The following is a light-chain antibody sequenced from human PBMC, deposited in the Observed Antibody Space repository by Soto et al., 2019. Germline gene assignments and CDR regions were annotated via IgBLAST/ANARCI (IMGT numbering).Light chain of an antibody. J-gene: IGKJ1*01. CDR2: GAS. Sequence: IVMTQSPATLSVSPGERATLSCRASQSTSSDVAWYQQKPGQPPTLLMYGASTRAIGIPARFSGSGSGTEFTLTISSLGSEDFAVYFCQQYNKWPLTFGQGTKVDIK. V-gene: IGKV3-15*01. CDR1: QSTSSD. CDR3: QQYNKWPLT.